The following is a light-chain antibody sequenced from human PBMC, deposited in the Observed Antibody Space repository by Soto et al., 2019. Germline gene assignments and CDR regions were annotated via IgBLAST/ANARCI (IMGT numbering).Light chain of an antibody. CDR3: QQYNTEAGP. Sequence: DIQLTQSPSTLSSYLLDRVTITCRARQSISSWLPWYRQTPGKAPKLLIYDASSLESGVPSRFSGSGSGTEFTLTISSLHPDYFASYYCQQYNTEAGPFGQGTKVDI. CDR1: QSISSW. V-gene: IGKV1-5*01. J-gene: IGKJ1*01. CDR2: DAS.